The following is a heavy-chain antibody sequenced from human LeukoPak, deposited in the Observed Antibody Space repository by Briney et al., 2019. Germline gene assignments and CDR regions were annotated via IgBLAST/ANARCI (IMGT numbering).Heavy chain of an antibody. D-gene: IGHD3-16*01. V-gene: IGHV3-74*01. CDR3: ARRRERGASDAFAF. J-gene: IGHJ3*01. Sequence: PGGSLRLSCAASGFTFSSFWMYWVRHAPGTGLVWVSRINSDGGSTTYADSVKGRFTISRDNAKNTVYLQMNSMRAEDTAVYYCARRRERGASDAFAFWGQGTMVTVSS. CDR2: INSDGGST. CDR1: GFTFSSFW.